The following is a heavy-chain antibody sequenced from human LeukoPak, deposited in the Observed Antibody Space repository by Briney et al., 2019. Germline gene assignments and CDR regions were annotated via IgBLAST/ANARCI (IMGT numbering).Heavy chain of an antibody. CDR1: GFTFSSDS. CDR3: ARDMPLQQQLVKGYFDY. V-gene: IGHV3-48*02. CDR2: VSSSSSTI. Sequence: GGSLRLSCAASGFTFSSDSMNWVRQAPGKGLEWVSYVSSSSSTIYYADSVKGRFTISRDNAKNSLYLQMNSLRDEDTAVYYCARDMPLQQQLVKGYFDYWGQGTLVTVSS. D-gene: IGHD6-13*01. J-gene: IGHJ4*02.